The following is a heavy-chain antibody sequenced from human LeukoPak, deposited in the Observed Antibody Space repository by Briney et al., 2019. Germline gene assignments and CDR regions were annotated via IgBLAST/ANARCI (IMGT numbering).Heavy chain of an antibody. CDR2: IYSDGGT. D-gene: IGHD6-19*01. CDR3: ARDSNGPAF. V-gene: IGHV3-53*01. J-gene: IGHJ4*02. CDR1: GFTFSAFW. Sequence: PGGSLRLSCAASGFTFSAFWMHWVRQAPGKGLEWVSVIYSDGGTFYSDSVKGRFTISRDYSKSTLYLQMNSLRADDTAVYYCARDSNGPAFWGQGTLVTVSS.